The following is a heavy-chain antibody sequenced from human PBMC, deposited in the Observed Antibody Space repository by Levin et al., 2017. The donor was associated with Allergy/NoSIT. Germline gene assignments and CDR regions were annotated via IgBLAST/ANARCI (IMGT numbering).Heavy chain of an antibody. CDR2: ISGSGGST. CDR3: ANSRLYDSSGYSHY. Sequence: GGSLRLSCAASGFTFSSYAMSWVRQAPGKGLEWVSAISGSGGSTNYADSVKGRFTIPRDNSKNTLYLQMNSLRAEDTAVYYCANSRLYDSSGYSHYWGQGTLVTVSS. V-gene: IGHV3-23*01. D-gene: IGHD3-22*01. CDR1: GFTFSSYA. J-gene: IGHJ4*02.